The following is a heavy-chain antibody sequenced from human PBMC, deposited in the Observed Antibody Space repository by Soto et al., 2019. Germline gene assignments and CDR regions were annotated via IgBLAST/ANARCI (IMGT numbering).Heavy chain of an antibody. J-gene: IGHJ4*02. V-gene: IGHV6-1*01. CDR3: ASSGSSTWLDY. D-gene: IGHD6-19*01. CDR2: TYYRSKWYN. Sequence: SQTLSLTCSISGDGVSINSGACNLIRQSPSRGLEWLGRTYYRSKWYNDYAVSVKSRITINPDTSKNHFSLQLNSVTPEDTAVYYCASSGSSTWLDYWRQGTLVTVYS. CDR1: GDGVSINSGA.